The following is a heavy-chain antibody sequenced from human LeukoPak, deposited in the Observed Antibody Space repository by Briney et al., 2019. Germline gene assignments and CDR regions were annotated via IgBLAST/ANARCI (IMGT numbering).Heavy chain of an antibody. D-gene: IGHD3-10*01. Sequence: NSSETLSLTCTVSGASITSSGYYWGWIRQPPGKGLEWIGTIYHSGSTYYNPSLKSRVTISVDTSKNQFSLKLSSVTAADTAVYYCAREGYYGSGSYWGFRDDAFDIWGQGTMVTVSS. CDR2: IYHSGST. CDR3: AREGYYGSGSYWGFRDDAFDI. J-gene: IGHJ3*02. V-gene: IGHV4-39*07. CDR1: GASITSSGYY.